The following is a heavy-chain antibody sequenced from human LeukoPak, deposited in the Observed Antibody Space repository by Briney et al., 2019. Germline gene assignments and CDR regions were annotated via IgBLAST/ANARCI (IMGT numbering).Heavy chain of an antibody. CDR2: IYYSGST. Sequence: SETLSLTCTVSGGSISSYYWSWILQPPGKGLEWIGYIYYSGSTNYNPSLKSRVTISVDTSKNQFSLKPSSVTAADTAVYYCARHQYRSGGSCYGLGWFDPWGQGTLVTVSS. V-gene: IGHV4-59*08. CDR3: ARHQYRSGGSCYGLGWFDP. J-gene: IGHJ5*02. D-gene: IGHD2-15*01. CDR1: GGSISSYY.